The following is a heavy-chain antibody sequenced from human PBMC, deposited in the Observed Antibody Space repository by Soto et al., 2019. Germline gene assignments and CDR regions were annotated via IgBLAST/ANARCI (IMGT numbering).Heavy chain of an antibody. D-gene: IGHD3-3*01. CDR3: AKEEGSRNDFGSGFDGMDV. V-gene: IGHV3-23*01. CDR1: GFTFSSYA. Sequence: PGGSLRLSCAASGFTFSSYAMSWVRQAPGKGLEWVSAISGSGGSTYYADSVKGRFTISRDNSKNTLYLQMNSLRAEDTAVYYCAKEEGSRNDFGSGFDGMDVWGQGTTVSVSS. J-gene: IGHJ6*02. CDR2: ISGSGGST.